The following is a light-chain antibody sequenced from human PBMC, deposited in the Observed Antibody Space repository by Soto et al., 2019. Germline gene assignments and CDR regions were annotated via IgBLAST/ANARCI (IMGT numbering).Light chain of an antibody. CDR3: QQYGSSSWT. Sequence: EIALTQSPGTLSLSPGERATLSGRASQSVSSSYLAWYQQKPGQAPRLLIYGAASRATGIPDRFSGSGSGTDFNITISKLEPEDFAVYYCQQYGSSSWTFGQGTKVEIK. CDR2: GAA. V-gene: IGKV3-20*01. CDR1: QSVSSSY. J-gene: IGKJ1*01.